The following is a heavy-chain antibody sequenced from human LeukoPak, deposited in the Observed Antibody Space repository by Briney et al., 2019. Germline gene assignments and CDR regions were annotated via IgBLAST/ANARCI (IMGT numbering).Heavy chain of an antibody. CDR1: GYTFTSYA. CDR2: INAGNGNT. CDR3: ASVGIVVVPAAMLDY. V-gene: IGHV1-3*01. Sequence: ASVKVSCKASGYTFTSYAMHWVRQAPGQRLEWMGWINAGNGNTKYSQKFQGRVTITRDTSASTAYMELSSLRSEDTAVYYCASVGIVVVPAAMLDYWGQGTLVTVSS. J-gene: IGHJ4*02. D-gene: IGHD2-2*01.